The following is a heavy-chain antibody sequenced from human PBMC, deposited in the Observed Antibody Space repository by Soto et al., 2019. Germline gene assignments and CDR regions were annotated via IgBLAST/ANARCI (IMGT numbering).Heavy chain of an antibody. Sequence: EVQLVESGGGLVQPGGSLRLSCAASGFTFSSYNMNWVRQAPGQGLEWVSYISSRSTTIYFADSVKVRFTISSDNAKNSLYLQMNRLRAEDTSVYYCVRDGIRSGSMGFGYYYYVDVWGKGTTVTFSS. V-gene: IGHV3-48*01. CDR1: GFTFSSYN. CDR3: VRDGIRSGSMGFGYYYYVDV. J-gene: IGHJ6*03. CDR2: ISSRSTTI. D-gene: IGHD3-22*01.